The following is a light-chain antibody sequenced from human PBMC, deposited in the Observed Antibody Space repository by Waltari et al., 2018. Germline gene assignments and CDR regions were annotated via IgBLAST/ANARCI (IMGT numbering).Light chain of an antibody. CDR1: SLRSYY. J-gene: IGLJ2*01. Sequence: SSELTQDPAVSVALGQTVRITCQGDSLRSYYASWYQQKPGQAPVLVIYGTNNRPSGNPDRFSGSSSGNTASLTITGAQAEDEADYYCNSRDSSGNLVVFGGGTKLTVL. CDR3: NSRDSSGNLVV. CDR2: GTN. V-gene: IGLV3-19*01.